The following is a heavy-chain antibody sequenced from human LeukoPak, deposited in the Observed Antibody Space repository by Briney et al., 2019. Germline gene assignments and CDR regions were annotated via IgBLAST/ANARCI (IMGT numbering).Heavy chain of an antibody. J-gene: IGHJ4*02. CDR2: IYYSGST. V-gene: IGHV4-61*01. D-gene: IGHD6-13*01. CDR3: ARDTQPGYYSSSWFGIDY. CDR1: GGSISSGSYY. Sequence: SSETLSLTCTVSGGSISSGSYYWSWIRQPPGKGLEWIGYIYYSGSTNYNPSLKSRVTISVDTSKNQFSLKLSSVTAADTAVYYCARDTQPGYYSSSWFGIDYWGQGTLVTVSS.